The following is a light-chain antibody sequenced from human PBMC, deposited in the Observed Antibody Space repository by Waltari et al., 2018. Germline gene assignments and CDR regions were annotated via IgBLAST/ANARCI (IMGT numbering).Light chain of an antibody. CDR2: GAS. CDR1: QSVSRT. V-gene: IGKV3-20*01. Sequence: EIVLTQSPGTLSLSPGDRATLSCRASQSVSRTLAWYQQKPGQAPSLLIYGASIRATGIPDRFSGSGSGTDSSLTISRLEPEDFAVYYCQHYVTLPVTFGQGTKVEIK. J-gene: IGKJ1*01. CDR3: QHYVTLPVT.